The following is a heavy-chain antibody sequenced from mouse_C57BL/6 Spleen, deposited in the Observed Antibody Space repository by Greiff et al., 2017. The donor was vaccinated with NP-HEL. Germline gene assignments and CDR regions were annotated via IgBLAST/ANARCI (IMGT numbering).Heavy chain of an antibody. J-gene: IGHJ3*01. CDR3: ARDGEGTTVVAPFAY. V-gene: IGHV5-4*01. CDR1: GFTFSSYA. Sequence: EVMLVESGGGLVKPGGSLKLSCAASGFTFSSYAMSWVRQTPEKRLEWVATISDGGSYTYYPDNVKGRFTISRDNAKNNLYLQMSHLKSEDTAMYYCARDGEGTTVVAPFAYWGQGTLVTVSA. D-gene: IGHD1-1*01. CDR2: ISDGGSYT.